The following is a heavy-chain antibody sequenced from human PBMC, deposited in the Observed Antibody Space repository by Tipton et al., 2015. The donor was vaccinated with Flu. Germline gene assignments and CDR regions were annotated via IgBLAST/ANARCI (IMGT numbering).Heavy chain of an antibody. J-gene: IGHJ5*02. V-gene: IGHV4-39*07. D-gene: IGHD3-3*01. CDR1: GGSISSSSYY. CDR2: IYYSGST. Sequence: TLSLTYTVSGGSISSSSYYWGWIRQPPGKGLEWIGSIYYSGSTYYNPSLKSRVTISVDTSKNQFSLKLSSVTAADTAVYYCARDLREGRITIFGVVTQFDPWGQGTLVTVSS. CDR3: ARDLREGRITIFGVVTQFDP.